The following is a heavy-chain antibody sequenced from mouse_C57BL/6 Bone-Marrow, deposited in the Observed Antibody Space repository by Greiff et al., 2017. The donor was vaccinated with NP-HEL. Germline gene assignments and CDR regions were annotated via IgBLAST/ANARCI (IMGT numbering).Heavy chain of an antibody. J-gene: IGHJ3*01. CDR3: ARSRSGYEFAY. V-gene: IGHV1-69*01. CDR2: IDPSDSYT. Sequence: VQLQQSGAELVMPGASVKLSCKASGYTFTSYWMHWVKQRPGQGLEWIGEIDPSDSYTNYNQKFKGKSTLTVDKSSSTAYMQLSSLTSEDSAVYYCARSRSGYEFAYWGQGTLVTVSA. D-gene: IGHD3-2*02. CDR1: GYTFTSYW.